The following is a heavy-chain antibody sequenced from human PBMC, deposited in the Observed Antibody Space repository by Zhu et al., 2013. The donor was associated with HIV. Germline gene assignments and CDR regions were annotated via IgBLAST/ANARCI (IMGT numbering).Heavy chain of an antibody. Sequence: QVQLVQSGAEVKKPGSSVKVSCKASGGTFSSYAISWVRQAPGQGLEWMGGIIPIFGTANYAQKFQGRVTITADKSTSTAYMELSSLRSEDTAVYYCARDLTLYYGDYVSTDAFDIWGQGTMVTVSS. CDR2: IIPIFGTA. J-gene: IGHJ3*02. D-gene: IGHD4-17*01. V-gene: IGHV1-69*06. CDR1: GGTFSSYA. CDR3: ARDLTLYYGDYVSTDAFDI.